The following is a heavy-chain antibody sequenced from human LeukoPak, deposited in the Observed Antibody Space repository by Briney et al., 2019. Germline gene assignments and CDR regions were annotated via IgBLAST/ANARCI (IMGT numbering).Heavy chain of an antibody. J-gene: IGHJ4*02. CDR1: GFTFSSYG. Sequence: PGGSLRLSCAASGFTFSSYGMRWVRQAPGKGLEWVAVIWYDGSNKYYADSVKGRFTISRDNSKNTLYLQMNSLKAEDTALYYCVRVRLGRTTRYFDYWGQGALVTVSS. CDR3: VRVRLGRTTRYFDY. CDR2: IWYDGSNK. D-gene: IGHD1-26*01. V-gene: IGHV3-33*01.